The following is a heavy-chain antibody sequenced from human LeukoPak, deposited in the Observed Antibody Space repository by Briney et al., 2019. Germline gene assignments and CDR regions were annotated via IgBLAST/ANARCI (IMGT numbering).Heavy chain of an antibody. CDR3: ARDDSSSWYGYFDY. CDR2: ISGSGGST. Sequence: GGSLRLSCAASGFTFSSYAMSWVRQAPGKGLEWVSAISGSGGSTYYADSVKGRFTISRDNSKNTLYLQMNSLRAEDTAVYYCARDDSSSWYGYFDYWGQGTLVTVSS. CDR1: GFTFSSYA. D-gene: IGHD6-13*01. V-gene: IGHV3-23*01. J-gene: IGHJ4*02.